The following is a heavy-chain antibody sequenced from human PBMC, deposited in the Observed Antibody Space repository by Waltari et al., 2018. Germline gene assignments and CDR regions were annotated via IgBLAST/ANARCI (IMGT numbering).Heavy chain of an antibody. Sequence: QVQLQESGPGLVKPSGTLSLTCAVSGRSLSTNNWWSWVRQPPGKGLEWIGEIYHSGSTNYNPSLESRVAISVDKSKNQFSLKVRSVTAADTAVYYCARVAVPAVTTNWFDPWSQGTLVTVSS. CDR1: GRSLSTNNW. J-gene: IGHJ5*02. V-gene: IGHV4-4*02. D-gene: IGHD2-2*01. CDR3: ARVAVPAVTTNWFDP. CDR2: IYHSGST.